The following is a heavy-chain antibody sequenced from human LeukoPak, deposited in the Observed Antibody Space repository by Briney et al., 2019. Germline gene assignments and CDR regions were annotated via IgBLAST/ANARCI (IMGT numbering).Heavy chain of an antibody. Sequence: GRSLRVSCAASGVTFSSYGMHWLRQAPGKGLQWVAVISYDGSNKYYADSVKGRFNISRDNSKNTLYLQMNSLRAEDTAVYYCAKLTDSSGSYIADYWGQGTLVTVSS. CDR1: GVTFSSYG. V-gene: IGHV3-30*18. CDR2: ISYDGSNK. D-gene: IGHD3-22*01. CDR3: AKLTDSSGSYIADY. J-gene: IGHJ4*02.